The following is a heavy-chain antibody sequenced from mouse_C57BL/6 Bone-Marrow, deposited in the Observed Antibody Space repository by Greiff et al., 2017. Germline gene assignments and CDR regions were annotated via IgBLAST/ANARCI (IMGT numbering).Heavy chain of an antibody. CDR3: ASKTAQVPFAY. J-gene: IGHJ3*01. CDR1: GYTFNGYW. Sequence: KLSCKATGYTFNGYWLAWVKQRPGLGLEWIGELLPGSGSTNYNEKFKGKATFIADTFSNTAQMPLRRLTTEDSAIYYCASKTAQVPFAYWGQGTRVTVSA. D-gene: IGHD3-2*02. CDR2: LLPGSGST. V-gene: IGHV1-9*01.